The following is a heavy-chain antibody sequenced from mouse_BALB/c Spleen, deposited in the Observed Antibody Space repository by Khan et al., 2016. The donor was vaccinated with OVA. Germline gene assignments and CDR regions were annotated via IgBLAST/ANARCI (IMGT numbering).Heavy chain of an antibody. V-gene: IGHV9-3-1*01. Sequence: QIQLVQSGPELKKPGETVKISCKASGYTFTNYGMNWVKQAPGKGLKWMGWINTYTGEPTYADDFTGRFAFSLEPSASTAYFEINNLKNEETATYFCARSNGNYWFGYWGQGTLVTVSA. J-gene: IGHJ3*02. CDR2: INTYTGEP. D-gene: IGHD2-1*01. CDR1: GYTFTNYG. CDR3: ARSNGNYWFGY.